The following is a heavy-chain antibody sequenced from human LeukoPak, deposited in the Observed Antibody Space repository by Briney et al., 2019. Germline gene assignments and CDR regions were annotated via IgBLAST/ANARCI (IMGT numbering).Heavy chain of an antibody. D-gene: IGHD6-6*01. CDR1: GGTFSSYA. CDR2: IIPIFGTA. J-gene: IGHJ4*02. V-gene: IGHV1-69*05. Sequence: SVKVSCKASGGTFSSYAIRWVRQAPGQGLEWMGGIIPIFGTANYAQKFQGRVTITTDESTSTAYMELSSLRSEDTAVYYCARAEYSSSRGNYYFDYWGQGTLVTVSS. CDR3: ARAEYSSSRGNYYFDY.